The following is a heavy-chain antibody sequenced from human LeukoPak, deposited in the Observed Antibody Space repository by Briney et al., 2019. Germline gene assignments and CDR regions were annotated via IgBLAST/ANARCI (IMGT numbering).Heavy chain of an antibody. CDR1: GFTVSSNY. Sequence: GGSLRLSCAASGFTVSSNYMSWVRQAPGKGLEWVSVICSGGSTYYADSVKGRFTISRDNSKNTLYLQMNSLRAEDTAVYYCARARWELLAFDYWGQGTLVTVSS. V-gene: IGHV3-66*01. J-gene: IGHJ4*02. D-gene: IGHD1-26*01. CDR2: ICSGGST. CDR3: ARARWELLAFDY.